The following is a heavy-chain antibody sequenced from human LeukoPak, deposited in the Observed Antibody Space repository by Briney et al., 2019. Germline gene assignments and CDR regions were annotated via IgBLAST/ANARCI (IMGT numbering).Heavy chain of an antibody. V-gene: IGHV3-23*01. CDR3: AKGDTYSSSWYGGY. J-gene: IGHJ4*02. CDR2: ISGSGGST. D-gene: IGHD6-13*01. Sequence: GGSLRLSCAASGFTFSSYAMSWVRQAPGKGLEWVSAISGSGGSTYYADSVKCRFTISRDNSKNTLYLQMNSLRAEDTAVYYCAKGDTYSSSWYGGYWGQGTLVTVSS. CDR1: GFTFSSYA.